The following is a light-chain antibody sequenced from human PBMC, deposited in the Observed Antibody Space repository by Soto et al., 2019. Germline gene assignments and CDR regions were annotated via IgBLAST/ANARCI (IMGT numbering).Light chain of an antibody. V-gene: IGKV3-20*01. CDR1: ETVGRAY. CDR3: HQYGTSPFT. Sequence: IVLTQSPGTVSLSPGEAVTLSCRASETVGRAYFAWYQQKPGQTPRLLLYGASNRAADIPDRFSGSGSGADFTLTISRLEPEDSAVYYCHQYGTSPFTFGQGTKVGIK. CDR2: GAS. J-gene: IGKJ2*01.